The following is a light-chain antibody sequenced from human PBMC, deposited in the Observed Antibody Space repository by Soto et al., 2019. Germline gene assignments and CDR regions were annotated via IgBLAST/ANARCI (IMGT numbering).Light chain of an antibody. CDR3: QQSYNVLSWT. J-gene: IGKJ1*01. Sequence: DIQMTQSPSSLSASVGDRVTITCRASQRIGNYLNWYRQKPGKAPELLIYAASFLQSGVPSRFRGSGSGTDFTLTISSLQPEDFASYYWQQSYNVLSWTFGQGTKVDIK. V-gene: IGKV1-39*01. CDR1: QRIGNY. CDR2: AAS.